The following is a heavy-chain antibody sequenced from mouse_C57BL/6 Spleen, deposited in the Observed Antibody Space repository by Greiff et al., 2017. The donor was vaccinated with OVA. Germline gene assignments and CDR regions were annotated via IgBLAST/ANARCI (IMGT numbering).Heavy chain of an antibody. CDR1: GFTFSSYT. D-gene: IGHD1-1*01. Sequence: EVMLVESGGGLVKPGGSLKLSCAASGFTFSSYTMSWVRQTPEKRLEWVATISGGGGNTYYPDSVKGRFTISRDNAKNTLYLQMSSLRSEDTALYYCARHSHYYGSSYWYFDVWGTGTTVTVSS. J-gene: IGHJ1*03. CDR3: ARHSHYYGSSYWYFDV. CDR2: ISGGGGNT. V-gene: IGHV5-9*01.